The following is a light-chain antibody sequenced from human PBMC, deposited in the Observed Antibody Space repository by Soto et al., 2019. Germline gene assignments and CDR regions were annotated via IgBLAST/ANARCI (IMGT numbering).Light chain of an antibody. CDR1: TSDVGGYNY. CDR2: DVT. CDR3: CSYAGSYFGM. Sequence: QSALTQPRSVSGSPGQSVTISCTGTTSDVGGYNYVCWYQQQPGKAPKLMIYDVTKRPSGVPDRCSGSNSGNTASLTIAGLQAEDEADYYCCSYAGSYFGMFEGGTTAAVL. J-gene: IGLJ3*02. V-gene: IGLV2-11*01.